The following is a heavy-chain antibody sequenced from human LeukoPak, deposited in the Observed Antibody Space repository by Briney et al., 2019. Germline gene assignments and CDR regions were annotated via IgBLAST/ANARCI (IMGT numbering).Heavy chain of an antibody. CDR1: GGSISSGSYY. D-gene: IGHD5-18*01. J-gene: IGHJ4*02. CDR3: ARYHTALNY. V-gene: IGHV4-39*01. CDR2: IYYSGST. Sequence: SETLSLTCSVSGGSISSGSYYWDWIRQPPGKGLEWIGSIYYSGSTYYNPSLKSRVTISVDTSKNQFSLKLSSVTAADTAVYFCARYHTALNYWGQGTLVTASS.